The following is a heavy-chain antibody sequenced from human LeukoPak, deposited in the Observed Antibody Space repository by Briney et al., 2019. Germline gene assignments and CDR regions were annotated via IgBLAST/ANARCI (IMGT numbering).Heavy chain of an antibody. Sequence: GASVKVSCKASGYTFTSYGISWVRQATGQGLEWMGWISAYNGNTNYAQKLQGRVTMTTDTSTSTAYMELRSLRSDDTAVYYCARAHGPDIVVVIALDYWGQGTLVTVSS. CDR1: GYTFTSYG. J-gene: IGHJ4*02. D-gene: IGHD2-21*01. V-gene: IGHV1-18*01. CDR2: ISAYNGNT. CDR3: ARAHGPDIVVVIALDY.